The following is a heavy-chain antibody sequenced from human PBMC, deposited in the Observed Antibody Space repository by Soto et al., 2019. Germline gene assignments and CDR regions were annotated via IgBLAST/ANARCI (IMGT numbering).Heavy chain of an antibody. J-gene: IGHJ4*02. Sequence: GGSLRLSCAASGFTFSSYAMHWVRQAPGKGLEWVAVISYDGSNKYYADSVKGRFTISRDNSKNTLYLQMNSLRAEDTAVYYCARDRSIAAAMYYFDYWGQGTLVTV. CDR2: ISYDGSNK. D-gene: IGHD6-13*01. CDR3: ARDRSIAAAMYYFDY. CDR1: GFTFSSYA. V-gene: IGHV3-30-3*01.